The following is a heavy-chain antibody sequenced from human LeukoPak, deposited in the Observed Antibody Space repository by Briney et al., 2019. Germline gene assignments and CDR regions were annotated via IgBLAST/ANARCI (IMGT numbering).Heavy chain of an antibody. CDR1: GYTFTSYY. CDR3: ARGARLRFLEWSLGSYYGMDV. CDR2: INPSGGST. J-gene: IGHJ6*02. V-gene: IGHV1-46*01. Sequence: GASVKVSCTASGYTFTSYYMHWVRQAPGQGLEWMGIINPSGGSTSYAQKFQGRVTMTRDTSTSTVYMELSSLRSEDTAVYYCARGARLRFLEWSLGSYYGMDVWGQGTTVTVSS. D-gene: IGHD3-3*01.